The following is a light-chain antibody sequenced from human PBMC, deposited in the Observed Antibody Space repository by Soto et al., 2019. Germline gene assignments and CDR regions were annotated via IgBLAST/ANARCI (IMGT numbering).Light chain of an antibody. CDR3: HQYNSWPLT. Sequence: EKVMTQSPATLSVSPGERATLSCRASQRVGSDLAWYQQKPGQAPRLLIYGASTRATDIPARFSGSGSETDFTLTISSLQSEDFAVYYCHQYNSWPLTFGGGTKVDNK. J-gene: IGKJ4*01. CDR2: GAS. CDR1: QRVGSD. V-gene: IGKV3-15*01.